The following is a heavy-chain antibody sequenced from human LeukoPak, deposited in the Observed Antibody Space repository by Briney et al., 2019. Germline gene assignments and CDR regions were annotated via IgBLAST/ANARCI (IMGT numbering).Heavy chain of an antibody. CDR2: IYSDGNT. D-gene: IGHD3-10*01. Sequence: GGSLRLSCAASGLTVSSNYMTWVRQPPGKGLEWVSIIYSDGNTYYADSVKGRFTISRDNSKNTLYLQMNSLRAEDTALYYCARWGGPTPFDYWGQGTLVTVSS. V-gene: IGHV3-53*01. CDR1: GLTVSSNY. CDR3: ARWGGPTPFDY. J-gene: IGHJ4*02.